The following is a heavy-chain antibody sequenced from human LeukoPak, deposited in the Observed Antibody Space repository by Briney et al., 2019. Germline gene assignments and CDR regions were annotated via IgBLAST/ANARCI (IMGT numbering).Heavy chain of an antibody. J-gene: IGHJ4*02. D-gene: IGHD3-10*01. CDR1: GDSLSSYA. CDR3: ARDSRPYYTGSGSYYKIGRFDY. CDR2: IIPILFIK. Sequence: SVKVCCKASGDSLSSYALSWARQSTGQGLELMGRIIPILFIKTYAERFQDRVTITADEDTSTVYMELSSLRSEDTALYYCARDSRPYYTGSGSYYKIGRFDYWGQGTGVTVSS. V-gene: IGHV1-69*04.